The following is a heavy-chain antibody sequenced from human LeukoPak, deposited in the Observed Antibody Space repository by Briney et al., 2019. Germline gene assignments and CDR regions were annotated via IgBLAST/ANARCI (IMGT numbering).Heavy chain of an antibody. CDR3: ARDGSFGYDLYYFDY. CDR2: IYSGGST. J-gene: IGHJ4*02. V-gene: IGHV3-66*01. D-gene: IGHD5-12*01. Sequence: GGSLRLSCAVSGFTVSSNYMSWVRQAPGKGLEWVSVIYSGGSTYYADSVKGRFTISRDNSKNTLYLQMNSLRAEDTAVYYCARDGSFGYDLYYFDYWGQGTLVTVSS. CDR1: GFTVSSNY.